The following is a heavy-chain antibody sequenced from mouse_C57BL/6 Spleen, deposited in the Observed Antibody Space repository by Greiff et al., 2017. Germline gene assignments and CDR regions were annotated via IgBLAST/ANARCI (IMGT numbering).Heavy chain of an antibody. CDR2: IDPSDSYT. CDR3: ARQLRLLVCFDY. Sequence: QVQLQQPGAELVRPGTSVKLSCKASGYTFTSYWMQWVKQRPGQGLEWIGVIDPSDSYTNYNQKFKGKATLTVDTSSSTAYMQLSSLTSEDSAVYDCARQLRLLVCFDYWGQGTTVTVSA. J-gene: IGHJ2*01. V-gene: IGHV1-59*01. CDR1: GYTFTSYW. D-gene: IGHD3-2*02.